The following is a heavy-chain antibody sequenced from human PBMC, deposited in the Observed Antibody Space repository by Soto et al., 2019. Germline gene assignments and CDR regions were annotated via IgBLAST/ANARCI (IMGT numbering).Heavy chain of an antibody. D-gene: IGHD3-3*01. V-gene: IGHV4-34*01. CDR1: GGSFSGYY. Sequence: AETLSLTCAVYGGSFSGYYWSWIRQPPGKGLEWIGEINHSVSTNYNPSLKSRVTISVDTSKNQFSLKLSSVTAADTAVYYCARGLEDDFWSGYYEVHYFEYWGQGTMVSVSS. CDR3: ARGLEDDFWSGYYEVHYFEY. CDR2: INHSVST. J-gene: IGHJ4*02.